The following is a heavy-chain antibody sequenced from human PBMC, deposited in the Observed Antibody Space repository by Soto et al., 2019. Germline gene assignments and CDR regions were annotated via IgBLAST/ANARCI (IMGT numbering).Heavy chain of an antibody. CDR3: ARAGPSTVTEGQPFDY. V-gene: IGHV1-2*04. J-gene: IGHJ4*02. D-gene: IGHD4-17*01. CDR1: GYTFSGYY. Sequence: QVQRVQSGAEVKKPGASVKVSCKASGYTFSGYYMEWVRQAPGQGLEWMGWINRKSGGTNYAQKFQGWVTMTRDTSNSTAYMELSSLTSDDTAVYYCARAGPSTVTEGQPFDYWGQGTLVTVSS. CDR2: INRKSGGT.